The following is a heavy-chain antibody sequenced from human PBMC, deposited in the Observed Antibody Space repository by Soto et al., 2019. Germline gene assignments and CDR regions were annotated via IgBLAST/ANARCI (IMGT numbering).Heavy chain of an antibody. V-gene: IGHV1-69*13. D-gene: IGHD3-3*01. CDR2: IIPIFGTA. CDR1: GGTFSSYA. Sequence: SVKVSCKASGGTFSSYAISWVRQAPGQGLEWMGGIIPIFGTANYAQKFQGRVTITADESTSTAYMELSSLRSEDTAVYYCARGRGTIFGVVIGRSGMDVWGQGTTVTVSS. CDR3: ARGRGTIFGVVIGRSGMDV. J-gene: IGHJ6*02.